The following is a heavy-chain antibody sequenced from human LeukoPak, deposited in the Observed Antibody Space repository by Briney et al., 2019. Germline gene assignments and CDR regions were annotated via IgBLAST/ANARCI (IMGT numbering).Heavy chain of an antibody. CDR1: GFTVSSNY. J-gene: IGHJ4*02. CDR3: ARDFDYGDSAYYFDY. V-gene: IGHV3-66*02. CDR2: IYSGGST. Sequence: GGSLRLSCAASGFTVSSNYMSWVRQAPGKGLEGVSVIYSGGSTYYADSVKGRFTISRDNSKDTLYLQMNSLRAEDTAVYYCARDFDYGDSAYYFDYWGQGTLVTVSS. D-gene: IGHD4-17*01.